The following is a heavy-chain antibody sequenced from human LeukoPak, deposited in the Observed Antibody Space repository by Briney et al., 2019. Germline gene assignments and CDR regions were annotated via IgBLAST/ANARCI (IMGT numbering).Heavy chain of an antibody. D-gene: IGHD6-6*01. CDR2: IIPIFGTA. CDR1: GYTFTSYA. Sequence: GASVKVSCKASGYTFTSYAISWVRQAPGHGLEWMGGIIPIFGTANYAQKFQGRVTMTTDTSTSTAYMELRSLRSDDTAVYYCARVDLYSSSSGDYWGQGTLVTVSS. CDR3: ARVDLYSSSSGDY. J-gene: IGHJ4*02. V-gene: IGHV1-18*01.